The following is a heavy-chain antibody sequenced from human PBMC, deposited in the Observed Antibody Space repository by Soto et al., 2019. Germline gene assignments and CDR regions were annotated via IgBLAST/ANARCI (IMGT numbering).Heavy chain of an antibody. V-gene: IGHV1-46*01. CDR2: INPSGGST. CDR1: GYTFTSYY. Sequence: ASVKVSCKASGYTFTSYYMHWVRQAPGQGLEWMGIINPSGGSTSYAQKFQGRVTMTRDTSTSTVYMELSSLRSEDTAVYYCARASVAGTSEENWFDPWGQGTLVTVSS. CDR3: ARASVAGTSEENWFDP. D-gene: IGHD6-19*01. J-gene: IGHJ5*02.